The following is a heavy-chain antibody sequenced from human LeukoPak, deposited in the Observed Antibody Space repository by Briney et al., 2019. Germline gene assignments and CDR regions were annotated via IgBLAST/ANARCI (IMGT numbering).Heavy chain of an antibody. CDR2: MYNSGST. D-gene: IGHD6-13*01. Sequence: SETLSLTCTVSSGSVSSGNYFWCWIRQPPGKGLEWIGFMYNSGSTTYNPSLKSRVTISVDASKNQFSLTLTSVTAADTAVYYCARVAASGTGPDSWGQGTLVTVSS. V-gene: IGHV4-61*01. J-gene: IGHJ4*02. CDR3: ARVAASGTGPDS. CDR1: SGSVSSGNYF.